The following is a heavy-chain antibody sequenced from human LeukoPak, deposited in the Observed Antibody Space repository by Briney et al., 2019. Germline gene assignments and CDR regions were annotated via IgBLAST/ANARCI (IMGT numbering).Heavy chain of an antibody. Sequence: SETLSLTCTVSGGSISSYYWSWIRQPAGKGLEWIGRIYTSGSTNYNPSLKRRVTMSVDTSKNQFSLKLISVTAADTAVYYCARHITMIHYYYMDVWGKGTTVTVSS. CDR2: IYTSGST. J-gene: IGHJ6*03. D-gene: IGHD3-22*01. CDR3: ARHITMIHYYYMDV. CDR1: GGSISSYY. V-gene: IGHV4-4*07.